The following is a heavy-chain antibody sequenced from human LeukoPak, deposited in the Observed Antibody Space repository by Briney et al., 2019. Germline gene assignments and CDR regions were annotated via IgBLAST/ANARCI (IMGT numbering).Heavy chain of an antibody. V-gene: IGHV4-30-4*08. CDR1: GGSISSGDYY. J-gene: IGHJ4*02. CDR3: ARDLSSGYYRYYFDY. Sequence: LQTLSLTCTVSGGSISSGDYYWSWIRQPPGKGLEWIGYIYYSGSTYYNPSLKSRVTISVDTSKNQFSLKLSSVTAADTAVYYCARDLSSGYYRYYFDYWGQGTLVTVSS. D-gene: IGHD3-22*01. CDR2: IYYSGST.